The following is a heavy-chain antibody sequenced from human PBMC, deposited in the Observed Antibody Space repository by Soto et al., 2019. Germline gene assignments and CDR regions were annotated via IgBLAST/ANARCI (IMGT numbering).Heavy chain of an antibody. CDR3: ARDKDRQQLGGNYYYILDV. J-gene: IGHJ6*02. Sequence: QVPLMQSGAEVKKPGSSVKVSYKASGGTFSTSAISWVRQAPGEGLEWVGGIMPVFATPDYAQKFQGRVTISADESTTTAYLELTSLTTDDTAVYYCARDKDRQQLGGNYYYILDVWGQGTAITVSS. D-gene: IGHD3-3*02. V-gene: IGHV1-69*12. CDR1: GGTFSTSA. CDR2: IMPVFATP.